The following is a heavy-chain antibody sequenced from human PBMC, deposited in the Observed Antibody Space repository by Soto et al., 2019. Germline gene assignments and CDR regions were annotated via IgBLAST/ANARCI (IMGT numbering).Heavy chain of an antibody. D-gene: IGHD1-26*01. J-gene: IGHJ4*02. Sequence: PSETLSLTCSVSGGSITTNGHYWTWIRQHPGQGLEWIAYIYYTGNSYLNPSLKSRLSILVDTSKNQFSLELRSVTAAGTAVYYCAREKWGFDSWGQGTLVTVSS. CDR2: IYYTGNS. V-gene: IGHV4-31*03. CDR3: AREKWGFDS. CDR1: GGSITTNGHY.